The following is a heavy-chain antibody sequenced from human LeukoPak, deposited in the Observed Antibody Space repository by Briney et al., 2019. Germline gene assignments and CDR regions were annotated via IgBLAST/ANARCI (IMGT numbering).Heavy chain of an antibody. CDR2: IYTSGST. D-gene: IGHD3-10*01. J-gene: IGHJ4*02. V-gene: IGHV3-53*01. Sequence: GGSLRLSCVASEFTVSSNYMNWVRQAPGKGLEWVSFIYTSGSTYYADSVRGRFTISRDNSKNTLYLQMNSLRAEDTAVYYCAKDGEVVSPNYFDYWGQGTLVTVSS. CDR3: AKDGEVVSPNYFDY. CDR1: EFTVSSNY.